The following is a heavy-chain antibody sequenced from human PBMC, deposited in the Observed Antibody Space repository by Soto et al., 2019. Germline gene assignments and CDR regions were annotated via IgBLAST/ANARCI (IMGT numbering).Heavy chain of an antibody. CDR2: IDPSDSYT. CDR3: ATQYYYDSRGVYYYYGMDV. Sequence: GESLKISCKGSGYSFTNHWIGWVRQMPGKGLEWMGRIDPSDSYTNYSPSFQGHVTISADKSISTAYLQWSSLKASDTAMYYCATQYYYDSRGVYYYYGMDVWGQGTTVTVSS. V-gene: IGHV5-10-1*01. D-gene: IGHD3-22*01. CDR1: GYSFTNHW. J-gene: IGHJ6*02.